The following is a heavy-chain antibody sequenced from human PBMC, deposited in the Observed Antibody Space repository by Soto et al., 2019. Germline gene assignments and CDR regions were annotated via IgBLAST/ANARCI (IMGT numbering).Heavy chain of an antibody. CDR3: TTDRGPYYYDSSGYLDAFDI. J-gene: IGHJ3*02. Sequence: GRSLRLSCAASGFTFSNAWMSWVRQAPGKGLEWDGRIKSKTDGGTTDYAAPVKGRFTISRDDSKNTLYLQMNSLKTEDTAVYYCTTDRGPYYYDSSGYLDAFDIWGQGTMVTVSS. V-gene: IGHV3-15*01. CDR1: GFTFSNAW. CDR2: IKSKTDGGTT. D-gene: IGHD3-22*01.